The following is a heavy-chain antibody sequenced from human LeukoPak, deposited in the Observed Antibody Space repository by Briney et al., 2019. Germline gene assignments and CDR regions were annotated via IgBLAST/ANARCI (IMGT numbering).Heavy chain of an antibody. CDR2: VYHSGST. V-gene: IGHV4-38-2*01. CDR1: GYSISSGYY. D-gene: IGHD3-22*01. CDR3: ARHGNYYDTSQSDP. Sequence: SETLSLTCAVSGYSISSGYYWGWIRQPPGKGLEWIGSVYHSGSTYYNPSLKSRVTISVDTSKNQFSPKLSSVTAADTAVYYCARHGNYYDTSQSDPWGQGTLVTVSS. J-gene: IGHJ5*02.